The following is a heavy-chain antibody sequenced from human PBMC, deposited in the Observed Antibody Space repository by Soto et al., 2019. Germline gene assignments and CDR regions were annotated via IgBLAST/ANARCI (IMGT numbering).Heavy chain of an antibody. CDR1: GGAFSGYY. CDR3: ARDKITGLFDY. D-gene: IGHD2-8*02. J-gene: IGHJ4*02. CDR2: INHSGST. V-gene: IGHV4-34*01. Sequence: QVQLQQWGAGLLKPSETLSLTCAVYGGAFSGYYWTWIRQPPGTGLEWIGEINHSGSTNYNPSLRSRVTISVDTSKNQFSLKPTPVTAADSAVYYCARDKITGLFDYWGQGTLVTVSS.